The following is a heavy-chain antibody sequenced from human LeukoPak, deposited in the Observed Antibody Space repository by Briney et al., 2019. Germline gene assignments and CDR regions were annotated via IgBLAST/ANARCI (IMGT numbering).Heavy chain of an antibody. CDR2: ISNSGTII. D-gene: IGHD6-13*01. CDR1: GFTFSDYY. Sequence: PGGSLRLSCAASGFTFSDYYMSWMRQAPGKGLEWVSYISNSGTIIHDADSVKGRFTISRDNARNSLFLQMNSLRAEDTAVYYCARESGIAAALDLWGQGTLVTASS. J-gene: IGHJ5*02. V-gene: IGHV3-11*04. CDR3: ARESGIAAALDL.